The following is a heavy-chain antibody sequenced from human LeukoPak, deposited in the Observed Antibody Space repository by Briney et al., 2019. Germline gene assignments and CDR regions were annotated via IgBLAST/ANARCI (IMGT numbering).Heavy chain of an antibody. CDR3: ARSSAVWVGGLITGYFDY. Sequence: GGSLKISFQGSGYSFTNYWIGWVRPMPGKGLEGMGIIYPGDSDTRYSPSFQGQVTISADKSISTAYLQWSSLKASDTAMYYFARSSAVWVGGLITGYFDYWGQGTLVTVSS. D-gene: IGHD3-10*01. CDR1: GYSFTNYW. CDR2: IYPGDSDT. V-gene: IGHV5-51*01. J-gene: IGHJ4*02.